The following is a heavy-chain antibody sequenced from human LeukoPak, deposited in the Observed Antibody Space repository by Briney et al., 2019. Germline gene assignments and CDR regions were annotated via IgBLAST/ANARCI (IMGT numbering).Heavy chain of an antibody. CDR2: ISYDGSNK. J-gene: IGHJ4*02. D-gene: IGHD3-3*01. Sequence: GGSLRLSCAASGFTFSIYAMHWVRQAPGKGLEWVAVISYDGSNKYYADSVKGRFTISRDNSKNTLYLQMNSLRAEDTAVYYCATMPEYYDFWSGYSLSDYWGQGTLVTVSS. CDR1: GFTFSIYA. V-gene: IGHV3-30-3*01. CDR3: ATMPEYYDFWSGYSLSDY.